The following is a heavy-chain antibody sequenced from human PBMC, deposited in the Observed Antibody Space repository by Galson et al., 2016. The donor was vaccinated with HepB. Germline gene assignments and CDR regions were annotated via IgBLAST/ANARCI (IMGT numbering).Heavy chain of an antibody. CDR2: INRDESST. CDR3: TFESTQSSMAGNY. D-gene: IGHD6-19*01. CDR1: GFTFSSYY. Sequence: SLRLSCAASGFTFSSYYMHWVRQAPGKGLVWVSRINRDESSTSYADSVKGRFAISRDNSKNTLYLQMSSLRAEDAAVYYCTFESTQSSMAGNYWGQGTLVTVSS. V-gene: IGHV3-74*01. J-gene: IGHJ4*02.